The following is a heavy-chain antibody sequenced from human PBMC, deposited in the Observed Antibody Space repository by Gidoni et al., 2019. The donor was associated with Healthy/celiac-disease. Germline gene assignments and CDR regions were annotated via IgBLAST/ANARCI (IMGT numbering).Heavy chain of an antibody. J-gene: IGHJ5*02. V-gene: IGHV4-34*01. CDR1: GGSFSGYY. CDR2: INHSRST. D-gene: IGHD2-15*01. Sequence: QVQLPQWGAGLLQPSETLSLTCAVYGGSFSGYYWSWIRQPPGKGLEWIGEINHSRSTNYNPSLNSRGNRSVDTSKKQFSLELSSGTAADTAVYYYARGGGGCSGGSCYWNWFDPWGQGTLVTGSS. CDR3: ARGGGGCSGGSCYWNWFDP.